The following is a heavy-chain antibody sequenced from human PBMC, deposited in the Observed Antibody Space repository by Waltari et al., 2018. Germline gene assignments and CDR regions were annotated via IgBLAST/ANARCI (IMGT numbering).Heavy chain of an antibody. D-gene: IGHD5-12*01. CDR1: GDSMSSTYW. Sequence: QLQLQESGPGLVTPSGTLSLTCGVSGDSMSSTYWWSWVRQPPGKGLEWIGQVYGGGRTNYNPSFASRVTVALDTYNKQFSLTVTSATAADTAVYHCARDRGRGLYLDSWGPGLLVTVSP. J-gene: IGHJ4*02. CDR3: ARDRGRGLYLDS. V-gene: IGHV4-4*02. CDR2: VYGGGRT.